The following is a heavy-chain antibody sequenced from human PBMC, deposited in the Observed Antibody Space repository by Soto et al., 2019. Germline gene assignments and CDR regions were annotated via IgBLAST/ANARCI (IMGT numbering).Heavy chain of an antibody. CDR2: ISSSSSYI. V-gene: IGHV3-21*01. CDR1: GLTFNSYS. J-gene: IGHJ6*02. CDR3: ARDLEQQLVPLDYYGMDV. D-gene: IGHD6-13*01. Sequence: GGSLRLSCAASGLTFNSYSMNWVRQAQGKGLEWVSSISSSSSYIYYADSVKGRFTISRDNAKNSLYLQMNSLRAEDTAVYYCARDLEQQLVPLDYYGMDVWGQGTTVTVSS.